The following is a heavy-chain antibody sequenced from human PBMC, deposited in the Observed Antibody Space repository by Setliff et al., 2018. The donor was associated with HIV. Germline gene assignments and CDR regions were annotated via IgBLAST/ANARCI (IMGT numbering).Heavy chain of an antibody. J-gene: IGHJ5*02. CDR1: AGTFNNYA. CDR2: IVPILGIA. V-gene: IGHV1-69*10. Sequence: VKVSCKAYAGTFNNYAISWVRQAPGQGLEWMGAIVPILGIANSAQKFQGRVTITTDESTNTAYMELSSLRSEDTAVYYCAKRTFGSGRFDPWGQGTLVTVSS. CDR3: AKRTFGSGRFDP. D-gene: IGHD3-16*01.